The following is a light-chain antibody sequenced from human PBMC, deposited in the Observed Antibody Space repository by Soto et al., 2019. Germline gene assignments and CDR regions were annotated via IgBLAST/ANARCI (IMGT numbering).Light chain of an antibody. J-gene: IGLJ2*01. CDR1: SSDVGGYNY. CDR3: CSYAGIR. V-gene: IGLV2-11*01. CDR2: DVS. Sequence: QSVLTQPRSVSGSPGQSVTISCTGTSSDVGGYNYVSWYQQHPGKAPKLMIYDVSKRPSGVPDRFSGSKSGNTASLTISGLQAEDEADYYCCSYAGIRFGGGTKLTVL.